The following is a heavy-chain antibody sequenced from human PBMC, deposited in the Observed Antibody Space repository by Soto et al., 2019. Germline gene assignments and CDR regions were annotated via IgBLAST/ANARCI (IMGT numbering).Heavy chain of an antibody. CDR1: GFTFSSFT. V-gene: IGHV3-21*01. D-gene: IGHD1-1*01. Sequence: SGGSLRLSCAASGFTFSSFTMNWVRQAPGKGLEWVASISRSSIYMYYSDSLKGRVTISRDNAKNSLYLQMNSLRAEDTAIYYCAREELDYWGQGTLVTVSS. CDR2: ISRSSIYM. J-gene: IGHJ4*02. CDR3: AREELDY.